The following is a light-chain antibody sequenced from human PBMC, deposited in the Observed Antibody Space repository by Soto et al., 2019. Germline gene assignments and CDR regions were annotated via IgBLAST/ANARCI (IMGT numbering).Light chain of an antibody. CDR2: VTS. CDR1: QIIGTI. J-gene: IGKJ1*01. Sequence: DIQLTQSPPSLSASVGDKVTITCRASQIIGTILNWYQLRPGQAPKLLIYVTSSLHTGVPSRFSGSGSGSEFTLTISNLQPEDFATYSCQQTHGNPTFGQGTIVEIK. V-gene: IGKV1-39*01. CDR3: QQTHGNPT.